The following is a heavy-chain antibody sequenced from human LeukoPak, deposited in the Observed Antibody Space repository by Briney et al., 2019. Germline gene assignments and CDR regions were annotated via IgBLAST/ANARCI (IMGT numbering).Heavy chain of an antibody. V-gene: IGHV1-24*01. D-gene: IGHD4-11*01. CDR2: FDPEDGET. CDR3: ATGYSNYYYYGMDV. CDR1: GYTLTELS. Sequence: ASVKVSCKVSGYTLTELSMHWVRQAPGKGLEWMGGFDPEDGETIYAQKFQGRVTMTEDTSTDTAYMELSSLRSEDTAVYYYATGYSNYYYYGMDVWGQGTTVTVSS. J-gene: IGHJ6*02.